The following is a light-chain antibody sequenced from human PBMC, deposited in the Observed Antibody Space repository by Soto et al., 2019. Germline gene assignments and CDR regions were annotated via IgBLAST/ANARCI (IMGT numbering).Light chain of an antibody. CDR3: MQALQTPS. CDR2: LGS. CDR1: QSLLHSNGYNY. V-gene: IGKV2-28*01. Sequence: ESVMSQSPLSLSVTPGEPASISCRSSQSLLHSNGYNYLDWYLQKPGQSPQLLIYLGSFRAAGDPXXFSGSGSGTDFTLKISRVEAADVGVYYCMQALQTPSFGGGTKVEIK. J-gene: IGKJ4*01.